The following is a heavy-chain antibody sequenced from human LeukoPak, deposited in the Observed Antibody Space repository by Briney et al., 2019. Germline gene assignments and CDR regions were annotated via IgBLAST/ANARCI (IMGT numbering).Heavy chain of an antibody. CDR2: MNPNSGNT. D-gene: IGHD3-10*01. J-gene: IGHJ4*02. CDR1: GYTFTSYG. Sequence: ASVKVSCKASGYTFTSYGINWVRQATGQGLEWMGWMNPNSGNTGYAQKFQDRVTMTRNTSISTAYMELSSLRSEDTAVYYCARGRRDSRQFDYWGQGTLVTVSS. CDR3: ARGRRDSRQFDY. V-gene: IGHV1-8*01.